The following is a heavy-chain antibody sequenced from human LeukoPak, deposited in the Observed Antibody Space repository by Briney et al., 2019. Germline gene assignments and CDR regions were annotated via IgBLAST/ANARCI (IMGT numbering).Heavy chain of an antibody. J-gene: IGHJ3*02. V-gene: IGHV3-11*01. Sequence: SGGSLRLSCAASGFTFSDYYMSWIRQAPGKGLEWVSYISSSGSTIYYADSVKGRFTISRDNAKNSLFLQMNSLRAEDTAVYYCARHRSGGSQDDAFDIWGQGTMVTVSS. CDR2: ISSSGSTI. D-gene: IGHD2-15*01. CDR1: GFTFSDYY. CDR3: ARHRSGGSQDDAFDI.